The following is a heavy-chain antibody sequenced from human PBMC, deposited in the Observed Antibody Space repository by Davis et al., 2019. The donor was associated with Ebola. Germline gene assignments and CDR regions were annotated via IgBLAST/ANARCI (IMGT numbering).Heavy chain of an antibody. CDR1: GGSISSGGYY. J-gene: IGHJ5*02. D-gene: IGHD3-3*01. Sequence: PSETLSLTCTVSGGSISSGGYYWSWIRQPAGKGLEWIGRIYTSGRTNYNPSLKSRVTISVDTSKNQFSLKLSSVTAADTAVYYCARGWYYDFWSGYPNWFDPWGQGTLVTVSS. CDR2: IYTSGRT. CDR3: ARGWYYDFWSGYPNWFDP. V-gene: IGHV4-61*02.